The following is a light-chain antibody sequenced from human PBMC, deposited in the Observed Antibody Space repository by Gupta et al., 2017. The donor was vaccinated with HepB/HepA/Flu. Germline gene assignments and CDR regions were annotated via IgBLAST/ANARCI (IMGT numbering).Light chain of an antibody. CDR1: SSNIGNNY. CDR3: AAWDDSLSGLV. V-gene: IGLV1-47*01. Sequence: QSVLTQAPSASGTPGQRVTISCSGSSSNIGNNYVYWYQQVPGTAPKLLIYRNNQRPSGVPDRFSGSKSGTSASLAISGLRSEDEADYYCAAWDDSLSGLVFGRGTNLTVL. CDR2: RNN. J-gene: IGLJ2*01.